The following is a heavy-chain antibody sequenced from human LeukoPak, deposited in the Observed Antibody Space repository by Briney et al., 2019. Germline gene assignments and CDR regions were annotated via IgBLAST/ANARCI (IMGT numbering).Heavy chain of an antibody. V-gene: IGHV1-69*06. CDR1: GGPFSSYA. Sequence: ASVKVSCKASGGPFSSYAISWVRQAPGQGLEWMGGIIPIFGTANYAQKFQGRVTITADKSTSTAYMELSSLRSEDTAVYYCARRPRFGERNWFDPWGQGTLVTVSS. CDR3: ARRPRFGERNWFDP. D-gene: IGHD3-10*01. J-gene: IGHJ5*02. CDR2: IIPIFGTA.